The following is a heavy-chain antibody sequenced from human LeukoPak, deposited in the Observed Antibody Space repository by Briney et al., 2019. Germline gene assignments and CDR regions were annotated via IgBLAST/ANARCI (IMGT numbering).Heavy chain of an antibody. Sequence: PSETLSLTCTVYGGSISSYYWSWIRQPPGKGLEWIGYIYYSGSTNYNPSLKSRVAISVDTSKNQFSLKLSSVTAADTAVYYCARVRTTGDAFDIWGQGTMVTVSS. CDR1: GGSISSYY. CDR2: IYYSGST. D-gene: IGHD1-7*01. V-gene: IGHV4-59*01. CDR3: ARVRTTGDAFDI. J-gene: IGHJ3*02.